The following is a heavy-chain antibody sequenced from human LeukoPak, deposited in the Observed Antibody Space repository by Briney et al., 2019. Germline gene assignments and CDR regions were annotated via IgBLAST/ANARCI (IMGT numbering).Heavy chain of an antibody. J-gene: IGHJ4*02. Sequence: GGSLRLSCAASGFSFSTYSMHWVRLAPGKGLEWLSYITGTGSTIYYADSVKGRFTISRDNAKNSLFLQMNSLRAEDTAMYYCARRGYISGWDYWGQGTLVTVSS. CDR1: GFSFSTYS. CDR3: ARRGYISGWDY. CDR2: ITGTGSTI. D-gene: IGHD6-19*01. V-gene: IGHV3-48*01.